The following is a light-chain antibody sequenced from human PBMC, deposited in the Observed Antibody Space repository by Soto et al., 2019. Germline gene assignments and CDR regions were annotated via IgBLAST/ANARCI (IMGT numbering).Light chain of an antibody. CDR1: QSVSRY. V-gene: IGKV3-11*01. CDR3: QQRSDWPTT. CDR2: DAS. Sequence: EIVLTQSPATLSLSPGERATLSCRASQSVSRYFAWYQQKPGQAPRLLIYDASNRATGIPARFSGSGSGTDFTLTISSLEPEDFAVYYCQQRSDWPTTFGGGTKLQIK. J-gene: IGKJ4*01.